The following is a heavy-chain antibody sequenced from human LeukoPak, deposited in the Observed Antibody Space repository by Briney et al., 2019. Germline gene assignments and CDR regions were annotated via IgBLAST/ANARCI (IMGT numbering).Heavy chain of an antibody. CDR2: IYYSGST. CDR3: ARHMRGIAAAGGTY. J-gene: IGHJ4*02. Sequence: PSETLSLTCTVSGVTISSSSNYWGCIRQPPGKGREWSGSIYYSGSTYSNPSLMNRITISVEADKNQSSLKLSSVTAADTAVYYCARHMRGIAAAGGTYWGQGTLVTVSS. V-gene: IGHV4-39*01. CDR1: GVTISSSSNY. D-gene: IGHD6-13*01.